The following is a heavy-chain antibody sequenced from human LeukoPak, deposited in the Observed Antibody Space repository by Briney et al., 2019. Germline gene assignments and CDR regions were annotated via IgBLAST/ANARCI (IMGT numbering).Heavy chain of an antibody. CDR3: ARENLGTDYYGSGSYLNWFDP. CDR2: IYYSGST. CDR1: GGSISSGDYF. Sequence: PSQTLSLTCTVSGGSISSGDYFWSWIRQPPGKGLEWIGYIYYSGSTYYNPSLKSRVTISVDTSKNQFSLKLSSVTAADTAVYFCARENLGTDYYGSGSYLNWFDPWGQGTLVTVSS. V-gene: IGHV4-30-4*01. D-gene: IGHD3-10*01. J-gene: IGHJ5*02.